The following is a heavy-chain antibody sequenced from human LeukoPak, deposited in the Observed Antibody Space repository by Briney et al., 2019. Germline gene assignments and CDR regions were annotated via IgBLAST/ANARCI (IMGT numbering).Heavy chain of an antibody. CDR3: ARQQTGPHFGVVGGYYYYMDV. CDR2: IYHSGST. J-gene: IGHJ6*03. Sequence: SETLSLTCTVSGYSISSGYYWGWIRQPPGKGLEWIGSIYHSGSTYYNPSLKSRVTISVDTSKNQFSLKLSSVTAADTAVYYCARQQTGPHFGVVGGYYYYMDVWGKGTTVTISS. V-gene: IGHV4-38-2*02. D-gene: IGHD3-3*01. CDR1: GYSISSGYY.